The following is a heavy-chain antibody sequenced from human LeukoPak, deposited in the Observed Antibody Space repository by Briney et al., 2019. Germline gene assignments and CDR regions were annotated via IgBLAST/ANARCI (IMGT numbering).Heavy chain of an antibody. CDR3: ARRRSTVTSYYYYYMDV. J-gene: IGHJ6*03. CDR1: GGSFSGYH. V-gene: IGHV4-34*01. CDR2: INHSGST. Sequence: SETLSLTCAVYGGSFSGYHWSWIRQPPGKGLEWIGEINHSGSTNYNPSLKSRVTISVDTSKNQFSLKLSSVTAADTAVYYCARRRSTVTSYYYYYMDVWGKGTTVTISS. D-gene: IGHD4-17*01.